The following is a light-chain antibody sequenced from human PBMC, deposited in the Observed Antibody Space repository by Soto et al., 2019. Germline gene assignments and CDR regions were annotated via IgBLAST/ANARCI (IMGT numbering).Light chain of an antibody. J-gene: IGKJ4*01. Sequence: ELVLTQSPATLSLSLGERATLSCRASQSVRSYLAWYQQKPGQAPRLLIYDASNRATGIPARFSGSGSGTDFTLTISSLEPEDFVVYYCQQRSNWPPTFGGGTKVEIK. CDR2: DAS. V-gene: IGKV3-11*01. CDR1: QSVRSY. CDR3: QQRSNWPPT.